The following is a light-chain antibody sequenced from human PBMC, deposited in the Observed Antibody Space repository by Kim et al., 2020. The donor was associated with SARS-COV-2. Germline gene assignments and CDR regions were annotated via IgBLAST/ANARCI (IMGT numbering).Light chain of an antibody. Sequence: SIGDRVTITCRASQGIGSWLAWYQQKPGRAPNLLIYGTSTLQINVPSRFSGSESGTDFTLTISSLQPEDFATYYCQQSNSFSPLTFGGGTKVDIK. J-gene: IGKJ4*01. CDR1: QGIGSW. CDR2: GTS. V-gene: IGKV1-12*01. CDR3: QQSNSFSPLT.